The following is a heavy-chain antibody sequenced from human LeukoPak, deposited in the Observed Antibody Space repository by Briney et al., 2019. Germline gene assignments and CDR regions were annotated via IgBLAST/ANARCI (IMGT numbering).Heavy chain of an antibody. CDR3: ARSRGAGPGAYFDY. V-gene: IGHV3-11*03. J-gene: IGHJ4*02. CDR2: ISNTGSYT. D-gene: IGHD6-19*01. Sequence: PGGSLRLSCAVSGXSFADEYMSWIRQAPGQGLEWVSYISNTGSYTNYADSVEGRFTISRDNTENSLYLQMNSLRAEDMAVYYCARSRGAGPGAYFDYWGQGTLVAVTS. CDR1: GXSFADEY.